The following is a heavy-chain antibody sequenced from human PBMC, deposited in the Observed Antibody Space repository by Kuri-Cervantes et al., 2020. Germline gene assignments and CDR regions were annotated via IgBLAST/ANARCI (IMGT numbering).Heavy chain of an antibody. V-gene: IGHV1-8*02. CDR2: MNPNSGNT. CDR3: TSEEGDCPSGSCYWGGYYYYYYMDV. J-gene: IGHJ6*03. D-gene: IGHD2-2*01. Sequence: ASVKVSCKASGYTFTGYYMHWVRQAPGQGLEWMGWMNPNSGNTGYAQKFQGRVTMTRNTSISTAYMELSSLRSEDTAVYFCTSEEGDCPSGSCYWGGYYYYYYMDVWGKGTTVTVSS. CDR1: GYTFTGYY.